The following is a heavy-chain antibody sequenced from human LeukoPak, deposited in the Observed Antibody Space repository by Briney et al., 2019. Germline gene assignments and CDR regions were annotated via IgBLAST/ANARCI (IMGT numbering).Heavy chain of an antibody. V-gene: IGHV1-18*01. Sequence: GASVTVSCKASGYTFATYDISWVRQAPGQGLEWMGWISGKNGNTNYAQKVQGRVTMTTDTSTSTAYMDLRSLRSDDTALYYCTRGGASSGYDYWGQGTLVTVSS. CDR2: ISGKNGNT. CDR3: TRGGASSGYDY. CDR1: GYTFATYD. J-gene: IGHJ4*02. D-gene: IGHD6-19*01.